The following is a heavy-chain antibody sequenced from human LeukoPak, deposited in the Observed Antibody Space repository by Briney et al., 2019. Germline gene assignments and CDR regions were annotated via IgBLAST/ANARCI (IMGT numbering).Heavy chain of an antibody. J-gene: IGHJ4*02. D-gene: IGHD4-23*01. CDR2: NGSSSSYI. V-gene: IGHV3-21*01. CDR1: GFTFSSYS. Sequence: PGGSLRLSCAASGFTFSSYSMNWVRQAPGKGLEWVSSNGSSSSYIYYADSVKGRFTLSRDNAKNSLYLQMNSLRAEDTAVYYCAREYGGNSFPDYWGQGTLVTVSS. CDR3: AREYGGNSFPDY.